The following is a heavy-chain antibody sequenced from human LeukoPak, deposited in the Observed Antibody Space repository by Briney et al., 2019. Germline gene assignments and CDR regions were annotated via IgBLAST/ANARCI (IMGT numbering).Heavy chain of an antibody. CDR1: GGTFSSYA. CDR2: IIPILGIA. J-gene: IGHJ4*02. V-gene: IGHV1-69*04. D-gene: IGHD3-10*01. CDR3: ASSVTMVRGANPADY. Sequence: SVKVSCTASGGTFSSYAISWVRQAPGQGLEWMGRIIPILGIANYAQKFQGRVTITADKSTSTAYMELSSLRSEDTAVYYCASSVTMVRGANPADYWGQGTLVTVSS.